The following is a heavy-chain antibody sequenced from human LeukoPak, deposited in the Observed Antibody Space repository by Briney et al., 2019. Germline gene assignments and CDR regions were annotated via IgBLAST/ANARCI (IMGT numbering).Heavy chain of an antibody. D-gene: IGHD3-22*01. Sequence: PGGSLRLSCAPSGYTFNDYATHWVRQAPGKGPEWVAVISYDGSNKYYADSVKGRFTISRDNSKNTLYLQMNSLRAEDTAVYYCAKGYMIVVVTYFDYWGQGTLVTVSS. CDR3: AKGYMIVVVTYFDY. CDR2: ISYDGSNK. V-gene: IGHV3-30-3*01. J-gene: IGHJ4*02. CDR1: GYTFNDYA.